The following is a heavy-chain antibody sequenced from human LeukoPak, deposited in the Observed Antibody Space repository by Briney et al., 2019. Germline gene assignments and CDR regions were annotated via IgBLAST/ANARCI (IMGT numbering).Heavy chain of an antibody. CDR3: ARKSSGSYYVNY. V-gene: IGHV4-38-2*02. D-gene: IGHD3-10*01. CDR1: GYSIGSGYY. CDR2: IYHSGST. J-gene: IGHJ4*02. Sequence: SETLSLTCTVSGYSIGSGYYWGWIRQPPGKGLEWIGSIYHSGSTYYNPSLKSRVTISVDTSKNQFSLKLSSVTAADTAVYYCARKSSGSYYVNYWGQGTLVTVSS.